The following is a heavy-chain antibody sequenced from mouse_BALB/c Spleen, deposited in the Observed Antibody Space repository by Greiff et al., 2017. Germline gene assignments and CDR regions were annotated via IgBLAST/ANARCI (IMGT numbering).Heavy chain of an antibody. D-gene: IGHD2-4*01. CDR1: GFTFSSFG. CDR2: ISSGSSTI. Sequence: VQGVESGGGLVQPGGSRKLSCAASGFTFSSFGMHWVRQAPEKGLEWVAYISSGSSTIYYADTVKGRFTISRDNPKNTLFLQMTSLRSEDTAMYYCARYDYEMDYWGQGTSVTVSS. V-gene: IGHV5-17*02. CDR3: ARYDYEMDY. J-gene: IGHJ4*01.